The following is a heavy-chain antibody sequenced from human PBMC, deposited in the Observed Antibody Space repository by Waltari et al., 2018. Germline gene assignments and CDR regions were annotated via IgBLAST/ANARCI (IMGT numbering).Heavy chain of an antibody. CDR2: INHAGNR. D-gene: IGHD2-15*01. V-gene: IGHV4-34*02. CDR3: VRLEDCSGPGGNCYGGDPFALDV. CDR1: GGSFNGYY. J-gene: IGHJ6*02. Sequence: QVQLQQWGAGLLQPSETLSLTCAVNGGSFNGYYWGWLRQSPGKGLQWMGEINHAGNRNYNPALKSRVTMLVDTSRSQFSLKMSSMTAADTALYYCVRLEDCSGPGGNCYGGDPFALDVWGQGTTVTVSS.